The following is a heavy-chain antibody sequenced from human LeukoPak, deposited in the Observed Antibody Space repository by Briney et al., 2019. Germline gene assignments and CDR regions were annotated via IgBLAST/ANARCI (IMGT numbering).Heavy chain of an antibody. J-gene: IGHJ3*02. V-gene: IGHV1-2*04. CDR2: INPNSGGT. Sequence: GASVKVSCKASGYTFTGYYMHWVRQAPGQGLEWMGWINPNSGGTNYAQKFQGWVTMTRDTSISTAYMELSRLRSDDTAVYYCARDRSSSWRSAAFDIWGQGTMVTVSS. CDR3: ARDRSSSWRSAAFDI. CDR1: GYTFTGYY. D-gene: IGHD6-13*01.